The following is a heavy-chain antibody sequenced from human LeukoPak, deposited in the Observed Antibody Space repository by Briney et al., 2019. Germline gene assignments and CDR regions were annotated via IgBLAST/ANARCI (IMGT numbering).Heavy chain of an antibody. CDR2: INAGNGNT. Sequence: ASVKVSCKASGYSFTSYYIHWVRQAPGQRLEWMGWINAGNGNTKYSQKFQGRVTITRDTSASTAYMELSSLRSEDTAVYYCARDNDFWSAPSWFDPWGQGTLVTVSS. J-gene: IGHJ5*02. CDR3: ARDNDFWSAPSWFDP. V-gene: IGHV1-3*01. CDR1: GYSFTSYY. D-gene: IGHD3-3*01.